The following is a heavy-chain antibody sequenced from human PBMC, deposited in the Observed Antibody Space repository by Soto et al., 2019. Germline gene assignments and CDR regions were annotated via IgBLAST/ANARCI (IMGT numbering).Heavy chain of an antibody. J-gene: IGHJ4*02. CDR1: GYTFSSYA. CDR3: ARDTGDGTFDF. D-gene: IGHD7-27*01. V-gene: IGHV1-3*01. CDR2: INAGYGNT. Sequence: SVKVSCKASGYTFSSYAMHWVRQAPGQRLEWMGWINAGYGNTKSSQKFQDRVTISRDTSASTAYMELTSLRSEDTAVYYCARDTGDGTFDFWGQGTLVTVSS.